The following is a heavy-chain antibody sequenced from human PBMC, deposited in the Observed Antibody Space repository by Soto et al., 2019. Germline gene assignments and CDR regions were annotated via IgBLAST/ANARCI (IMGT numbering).Heavy chain of an antibody. J-gene: IGHJ4*02. CDR1: GYTFSSYA. CDR3: ARDTGDGTFDF. D-gene: IGHD7-27*01. V-gene: IGHV1-3*01. CDR2: INAGYGNT. Sequence: SVKVSCKASGYTFSSYAMHWVRQAPGQRLEWMGWINAGYGNTKSSQKFQDRVTISRDTSASTAYMELTSLRSEDTAVYYCARDTGDGTFDFWGQGTLVTVSS.